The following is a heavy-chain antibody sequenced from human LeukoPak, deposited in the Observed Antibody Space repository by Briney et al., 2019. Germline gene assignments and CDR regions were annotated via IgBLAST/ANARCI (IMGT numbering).Heavy chain of an antibody. V-gene: IGHV5-51*01. Sequence: GESLRISCKGSGDSFTNYWIGWVRQMPGKGLEWMGIIYPDDSDTRYSPSFQGQVTISADKSISTAYLQWSSLKASDTAMYYCARSGSSIFGVVNSWFDPWGQGTLVTVSS. D-gene: IGHD3-3*01. CDR1: GDSFTNYW. CDR3: ARSGSSIFGVVNSWFDP. J-gene: IGHJ5*02. CDR2: IYPDDSDT.